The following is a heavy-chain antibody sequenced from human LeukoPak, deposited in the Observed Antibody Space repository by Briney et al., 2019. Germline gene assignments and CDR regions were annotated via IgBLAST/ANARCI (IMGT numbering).Heavy chain of an antibody. J-gene: IGHJ3*02. D-gene: IGHD3-22*01. CDR3: ASQGYDSSGYAFDI. CDR1: GGSISSYY. Sequence: PSETPSLTCTVSGGSISSYYWSWIRQPPGKGLEWIGYIYYSGSTNYNPSLKSRVTISVDTSKNQFSLKLSSVTAADTAVYYCASQGYDSSGYAFDIWGQGTMVTVSS. V-gene: IGHV4-59*01. CDR2: IYYSGST.